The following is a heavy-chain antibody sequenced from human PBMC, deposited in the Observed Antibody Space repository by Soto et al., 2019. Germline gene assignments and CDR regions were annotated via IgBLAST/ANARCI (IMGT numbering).Heavy chain of an antibody. J-gene: IGHJ3*02. D-gene: IGHD6-19*01. Sequence: ASVKVSCKASGGTFSSYAISWVRQAPGQGLEWMGGIIPIFGTANYAQKFQGRVTITADESTSTAYMELSSLRSEDTAVYYCARASGYSSGWSPGAFDIWGQGTMVTVSS. CDR1: GGTFSSYA. CDR2: IIPIFGTA. V-gene: IGHV1-69*13. CDR3: ARASGYSSGWSPGAFDI.